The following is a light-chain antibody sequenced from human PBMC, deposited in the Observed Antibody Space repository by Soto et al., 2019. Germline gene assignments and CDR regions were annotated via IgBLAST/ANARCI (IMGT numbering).Light chain of an antibody. CDR2: GAS. J-gene: IGKJ1*01. Sequence: DIVLTQSPVTLSLSPGEIATLSCRASQSVSTNLAWYQQKPGQAPRLLIYGASTRATGIAARFSGSGSGTEFTLTISSLQSEDFAVYYCQKYNDWPRKFGQGTKVDIK. V-gene: IGKV3-15*01. CDR1: QSVSTN. CDR3: QKYNDWPRK.